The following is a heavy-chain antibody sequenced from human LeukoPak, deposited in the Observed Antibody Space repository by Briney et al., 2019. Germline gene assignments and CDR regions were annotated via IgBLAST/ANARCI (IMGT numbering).Heavy chain of an antibody. CDR2: ISWDGETT. CDR3: AREGITAAADY. J-gene: IGHJ4*02. V-gene: IGHV3-43*01. Sequence: PGGSLGLSCAASGFIFDEDTMHWVRQAPGKGLEWVSLISWDGETTYYADSVKGRFTISRDNAKNSLYLQMNSLRAEDTAVYYCAREGITAAADYWGQGTLVTVSS. CDR1: GFIFDEDT. D-gene: IGHD6-13*01.